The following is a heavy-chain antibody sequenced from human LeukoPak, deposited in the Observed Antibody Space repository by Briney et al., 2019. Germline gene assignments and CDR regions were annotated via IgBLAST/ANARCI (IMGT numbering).Heavy chain of an antibody. CDR3: ARQFRGYDY. J-gene: IGHJ4*02. D-gene: IGHD5-12*01. CDR1: GYSFTSYS. V-gene: IGHV5-51*01. Sequence: GESLKISCEGSGYSFTSYSIAWVRQMPGKGLEWMGIIYPGDSDTRYSPPFKGQVTISADKPIATAYLQWSSLKASDTAMYYCARQFRGYDYWGQGTLVTVSS. CDR2: IYPGDSDT.